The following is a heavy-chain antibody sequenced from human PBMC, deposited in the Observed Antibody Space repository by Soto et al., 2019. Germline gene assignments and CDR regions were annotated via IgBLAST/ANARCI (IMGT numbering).Heavy chain of an antibody. J-gene: IGHJ4*02. CDR1: GFPFSSYG. CDR3: AKSRMGSSWYEGDS. D-gene: IGHD6-13*01. Sequence: QVELVESGGGVVQPGRSLRLSCAASGFPFSSYGMHWVRQAPGKGLEWVAVISYDGSKQYYADSVKGRFTISRDNSKNTLYLEVNSLRPEDTAVYFCAKSRMGSSWYEGDSWGQGTLVTVSS. V-gene: IGHV3-30*18. CDR2: ISYDGSKQ.